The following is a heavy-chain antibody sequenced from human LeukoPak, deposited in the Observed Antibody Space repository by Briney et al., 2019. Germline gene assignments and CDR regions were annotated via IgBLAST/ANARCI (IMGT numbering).Heavy chain of an antibody. Sequence: SETLSLTCAVYGGSFSGYYWSWIRQPPGKGLEWIGEINHSGSTNYNPSLKSRVTISVDTSKNQFSLKLSSVTAADTAVYYCARSYSSGPHCFDYWGQGTLVTVSS. CDR3: ARSYSSGPHCFDY. CDR1: GGSFSGYY. V-gene: IGHV4-34*01. D-gene: IGHD6-19*01. CDR2: INHSGST. J-gene: IGHJ4*02.